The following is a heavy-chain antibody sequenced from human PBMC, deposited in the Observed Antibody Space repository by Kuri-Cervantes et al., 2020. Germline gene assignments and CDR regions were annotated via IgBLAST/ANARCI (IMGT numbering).Heavy chain of an antibody. CDR3: ARAGEAHTSGWNFDS. D-gene: IGHD6-19*01. J-gene: IGHJ4*02. V-gene: IGHV3-7*01. Sequence: GESLKISCAASGFTFSSYWMSWVRQAPGKGLEWVANIKRDGSEKYYVDSVKGRFTISRDNAKNSLYLQMNSLRAEDTAVYYCARAGEAHTSGWNFDSWGQGTLVTVSS. CDR1: GFTFSSYW. CDR2: IKRDGSEK.